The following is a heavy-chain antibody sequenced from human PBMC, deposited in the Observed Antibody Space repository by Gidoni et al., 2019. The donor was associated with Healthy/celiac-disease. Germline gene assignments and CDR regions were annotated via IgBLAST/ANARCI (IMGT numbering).Heavy chain of an antibody. V-gene: IGHV3-33*01. CDR1: GFTFSSYG. J-gene: IGHJ6*02. Sequence: QVQLVESGGGVVQPGRSLRLSCAASGFTFSSYGMPWVRQAPGKGLEWVAVIWYDGSNKYYADSVKGRFTISRDNSKNTLYLQMNSLRAEDTAVYYCAREHSYSRPARDYYYGMDVWGQGTTVTVSS. D-gene: IGHD6-13*01. CDR3: AREHSYSRPARDYYYGMDV. CDR2: IWYDGSNK.